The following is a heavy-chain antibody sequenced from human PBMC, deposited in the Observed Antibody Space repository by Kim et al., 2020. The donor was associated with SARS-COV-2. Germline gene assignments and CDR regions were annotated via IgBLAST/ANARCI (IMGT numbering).Heavy chain of an antibody. CDR3: VKNWNSDH. Sequence: GGSTYYPDSVKGRLTISRDNPKNTLYLQMSSLRAEDTAVYYCVKNWNSDHWGQGTLVTVSS. D-gene: IGHD1-7*01. CDR2: GGST. V-gene: IGHV3-64D*06. J-gene: IGHJ5*02.